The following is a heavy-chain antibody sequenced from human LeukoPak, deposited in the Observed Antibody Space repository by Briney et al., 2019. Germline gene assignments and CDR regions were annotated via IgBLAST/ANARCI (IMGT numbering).Heavy chain of an antibody. D-gene: IGHD1-1*01. CDR3: AKAPNSNLGS. Sequence: QSGGSLRLSCAAAGFSVGSTYMTWIRQTPDKGLEWVSVIGTGGSTYYTDSVKGRFTISRDSSKNTLYLQMNSLGAEDTAVYYCAKAPNSNLGSWGQGTLVTVSS. CDR2: IGTGGST. V-gene: IGHV3-66*01. CDR1: GFSVGSTY. J-gene: IGHJ4*02.